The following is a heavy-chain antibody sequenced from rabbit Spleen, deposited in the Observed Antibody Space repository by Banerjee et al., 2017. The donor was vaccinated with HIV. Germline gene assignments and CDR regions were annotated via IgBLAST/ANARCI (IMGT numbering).Heavy chain of an antibody. V-gene: IGHV1S45*01. Sequence: QEQLVESGGGLVKPEGSLTLTCTASGFDFSTYYMSWVRRAPGKGLECLACIYVGSSASTYYANWAKGRFTISKTSSTTVTLQMPSLTVADTATYFCARGSATMTMVITGYYLNLWGQGTLVTVS. CDR2: IYVGSSAST. CDR1: GFDFSTYYM. D-gene: IGHD2-1*01. CDR3: ARGSATMTMVITGYYLNL. J-gene: IGHJ4*01.